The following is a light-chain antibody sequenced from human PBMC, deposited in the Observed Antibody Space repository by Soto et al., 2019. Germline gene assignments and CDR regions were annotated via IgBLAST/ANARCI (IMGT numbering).Light chain of an antibody. CDR2: GAS. J-gene: IGKJ5*01. CDR1: QNVNNN. Sequence: EILFTQSPGRVSAFPGERASLSCRASQNVNNNLAWYQQKAGQAPRLLISGASSRATGIPDRFIGSGSGTDFTLTISSLEPEDFAVYYCQQRSNWPPITFGQGTRLEIK. V-gene: IGKV3-11*01. CDR3: QQRSNWPPIT.